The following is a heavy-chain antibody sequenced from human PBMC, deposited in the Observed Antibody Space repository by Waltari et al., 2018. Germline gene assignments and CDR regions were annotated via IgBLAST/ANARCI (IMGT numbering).Heavy chain of an antibody. V-gene: IGHV4-34*01. CDR2: INHSGST. CDR3: ARLRFRIGSAFDI. D-gene: IGHD3-10*01. Sequence: QVQLQPWGAGLLKPSETLSLTCAVYGGSFSGYYWSWIRQPPGKGLEWIGEINHSGSTNYNPSLKSRVTISVDTSKNQFSLKLSSVTAADTAVYYCARLRFRIGSAFDIWGQGTMVTVSS. CDR1: GGSFSGYY. J-gene: IGHJ3*02.